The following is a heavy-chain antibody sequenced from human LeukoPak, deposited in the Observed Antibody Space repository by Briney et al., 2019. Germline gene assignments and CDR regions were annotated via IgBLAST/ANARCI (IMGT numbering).Heavy chain of an antibody. J-gene: IGHJ3*02. V-gene: IGHV3-23*01. Sequence: GGSLRLSCAVSGLTFDDYAMSWVRQAPGRGLEWVSAISKSGGHTYYTPSAKGRFTIYRDNSKNTQYLQMNSLRAEDTAVYWCAKFISGVNEAFNIWGQGTMVTVSS. CDR2: ISKSGGHT. D-gene: IGHD2-8*01. CDR1: GLTFDDYA. CDR3: AKFISGVNEAFNI.